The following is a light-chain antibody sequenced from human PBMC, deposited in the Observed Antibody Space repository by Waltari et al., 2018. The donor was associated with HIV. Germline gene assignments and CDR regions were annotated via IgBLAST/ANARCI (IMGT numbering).Light chain of an antibody. J-gene: IGLJ2*01. V-gene: IGLV1-44*01. Sequence: QSVLTQAPSASGTPGQRVTISCSGSSSNIETNTVNWYQQLPGTAPKPLIYSSNTRPSGVPAGFSRSKCGTSAALASRGLQSEDEADYDCAAWDDSLNGPVFGGGTKLTVL. CDR3: AAWDDSLNGPV. CDR2: SSN. CDR1: SSNIETNT.